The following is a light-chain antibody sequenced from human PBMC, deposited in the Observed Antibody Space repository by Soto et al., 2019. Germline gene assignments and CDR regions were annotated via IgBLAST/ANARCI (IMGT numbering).Light chain of an antibody. CDR1: QSVSSY. Sequence: EIVLTQSPATLSLSPGERATLSCRASQSVSSYLAWYQQKPGQAPRLLIYDASNRATGIPARFSGSGSGTGFALTISSLEPEEFAVYYCQQRSNWPRLTFGGGTKVEIK. J-gene: IGKJ4*01. CDR3: QQRSNWPRLT. V-gene: IGKV3-11*01. CDR2: DAS.